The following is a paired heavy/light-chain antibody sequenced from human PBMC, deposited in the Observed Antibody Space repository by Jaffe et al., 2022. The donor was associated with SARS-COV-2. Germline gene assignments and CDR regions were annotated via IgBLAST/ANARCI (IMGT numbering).Light chain of an antibody. CDR3: SSYRSGNTLDRV. CDR1: SSDVGGYNY. J-gene: IGLJ2*01. Sequence: QSALTQPASVSGSPGQSITISCTGTSSDVGGYNYVSWYQHHPGEAPKLMIYDVSNRPSGVSNRFSGSKSGNTASLTISGLQAEDEADYYCSSYRSGNTLDRVFGGGTKLTVL. V-gene: IGLV2-14*03. CDR2: DVS.
Heavy chain of an antibody. CDR2: IYYSGRT. CDR3: ARDLGSNRPNYYYYYGMDV. CDR1: GGSISSYY. Sequence: QVQLQESGPGLVRPSETLSLTCTVSGGSISSYYWSWIRQPPGKGLEWIGNIYYSGRTNYNPSLKSRVTISVDTSKNQFSLKLRSVTAADTAVYYCARDLGSNRPNYYYYYGMDVWGQGTTVTVSS. J-gene: IGHJ6*02. D-gene: IGHD6-6*01. V-gene: IGHV4-59*01.